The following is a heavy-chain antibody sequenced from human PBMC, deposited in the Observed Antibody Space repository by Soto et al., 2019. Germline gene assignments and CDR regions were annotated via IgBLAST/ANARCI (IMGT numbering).Heavy chain of an antibody. V-gene: IGHV3-48*03. Sequence: PGGSLRLSCAASGFTFSSYEMNWVRQAPGKGLEWVSYISSSGSTIYYADSVKGRFTISRDNAKNSLYLQMNSLRAEDTAVYYCARDQYYDSSGYYYEDPFDYWGQGTLVTVSS. CDR1: GFTFSSYE. J-gene: IGHJ4*02. D-gene: IGHD3-22*01. CDR3: ARDQYYDSSGYYYEDPFDY. CDR2: ISSSGSTI.